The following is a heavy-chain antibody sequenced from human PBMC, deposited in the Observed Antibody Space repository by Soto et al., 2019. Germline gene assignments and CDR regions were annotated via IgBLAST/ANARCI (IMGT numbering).Heavy chain of an antibody. CDR2: ISGSGGST. D-gene: IGHD2-15*01. CDR3: AKKVVVAASIGYYYYGMDV. CDR1: GFTFSSYA. J-gene: IGHJ6*02. Sequence: EVQLLESGGGLVQPGGSLRLSCAASGFTFSSYAMSWVRQAPGKGLEWVSAISGSGGSTYYADSVKGRFTISRDNSKNTLYLQMNSLRAEDTAVDYCAKKVVVAASIGYYYYGMDVWGQGTTVTVSS. V-gene: IGHV3-23*01.